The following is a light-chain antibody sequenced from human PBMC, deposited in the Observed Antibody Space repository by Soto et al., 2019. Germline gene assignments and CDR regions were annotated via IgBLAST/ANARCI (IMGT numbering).Light chain of an antibody. CDR2: GAS. CDR3: QQYNNWPRT. J-gene: IGKJ1*01. Sequence: EIVMTQSPATLSVSPGERATLSCRASQRVSSDLAWYQQKPGQAPRLLIYGASTRATGIPSRFSGSGSGTEFTLTINSLQSEDFAVYYCQQYNNWPRTFGQGTKV. V-gene: IGKV3-15*01. CDR1: QRVSSD.